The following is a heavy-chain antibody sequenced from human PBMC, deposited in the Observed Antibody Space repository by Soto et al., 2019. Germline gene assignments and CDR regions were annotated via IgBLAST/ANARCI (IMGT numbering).Heavy chain of an antibody. J-gene: IGHJ4*02. CDR2: ITPNSGGT. Sequence: GASVKVSCKASGYTFTGYYMHWVRQAPGQGLEWMGWITPNSGGTNYAQKFQGRVTMTRDTSISTAYMELSRLRSDDTAVYYCARADPSSSRADYWGQGSLVTVSS. CDR3: ARADPSSSRADY. V-gene: IGHV1-2*02. CDR1: GYTFTGYY. D-gene: IGHD6-6*01.